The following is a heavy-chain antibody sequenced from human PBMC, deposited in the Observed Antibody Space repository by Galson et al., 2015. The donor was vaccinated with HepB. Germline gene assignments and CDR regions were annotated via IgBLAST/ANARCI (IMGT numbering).Heavy chain of an antibody. Sequence: SETLSLTCAVYGGSFSDYQWGWIRQSPGKGLEWIAVVGHSGATKYNTPLEGRVIIVEDTSKNQFSLRLNSVTAADTAVYYCARVLRRMTMVRGVYAFDVWGRGTMVTVSS. CDR3: ARVLRRMTMVRGVYAFDV. D-gene: IGHD3-10*01. CDR2: VGHSGAT. V-gene: IGHV4-34*01. J-gene: IGHJ3*01. CDR1: GGSFSDYQ.